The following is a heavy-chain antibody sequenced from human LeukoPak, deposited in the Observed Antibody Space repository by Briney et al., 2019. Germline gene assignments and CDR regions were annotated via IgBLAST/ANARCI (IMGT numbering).Heavy chain of an antibody. J-gene: IGHJ4*02. CDR3: ACGLYSGSYSPFDY. V-gene: IGHV3-48*03. D-gene: IGHD1-26*01. CDR1: GFTFSVYE. CDR2: ISISGSTI. Sequence: PGGSLRLSCAASGFTFSVYEMNWVRQAPGKGLQWVSYISISGSTIYYADSVKGRFTISRDNAKNSLYLQMNSLRAEDTAVYYCACGLYSGSYSPFDYWGQGTLVTVSS.